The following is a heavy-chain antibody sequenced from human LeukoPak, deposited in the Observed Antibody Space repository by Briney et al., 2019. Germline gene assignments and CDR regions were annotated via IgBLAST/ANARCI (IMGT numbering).Heavy chain of an antibody. CDR2: ISGSGGST. CDR3: ANHESYYDYVWGSYPIDI. V-gene: IGHV3-23*01. Sequence: GGSLRLSCAASGFTFSSYAMSWVRQAPGKGLEWVSAISGSGGSTYYADSVKGRFTISRDNSKNTLYLQMNSLRAEDTAVYYCANHESYYDYVWGSYPIDIWGQGTMVTVSS. J-gene: IGHJ3*02. CDR1: GFTFSSYA. D-gene: IGHD3-16*02.